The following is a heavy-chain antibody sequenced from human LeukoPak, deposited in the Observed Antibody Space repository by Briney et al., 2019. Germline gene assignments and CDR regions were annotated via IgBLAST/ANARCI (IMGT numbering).Heavy chain of an antibody. D-gene: IGHD1-26*01. Sequence: ASVNVSFTASGYTFTVYYMHWVRQAPGQGLEWMGRINPNNGATNYAQKLQGRVTITGDTSISTAYMELSSLRSDDTAVYYCTRESGSYHGNDYWGQGTLVTVSS. V-gene: IGHV1-2*06. J-gene: IGHJ4*02. CDR2: INPNNGAT. CDR3: TRESGSYHGNDY. CDR1: GYTFTVYY.